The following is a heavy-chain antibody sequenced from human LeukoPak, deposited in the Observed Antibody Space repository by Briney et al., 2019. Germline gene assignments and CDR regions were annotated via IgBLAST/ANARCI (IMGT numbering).Heavy chain of an antibody. CDR1: GYSFTSYW. D-gene: IGHD3-10*01. V-gene: IGHV5-51*01. J-gene: IGHJ4*02. CDR3: AVVVRGVIIGGYFDY. CDR2: IYPGDSDT. Sequence: GESLKISCKGSGYSFTSYWIGWVRQMRRKGLDWMGFIYPGDSDTRYTPSLQGQVTISADKSISTAYLQWSSLKASETAMYYCAVVVRGVIIGGYFDYWGQGTLVTVSS.